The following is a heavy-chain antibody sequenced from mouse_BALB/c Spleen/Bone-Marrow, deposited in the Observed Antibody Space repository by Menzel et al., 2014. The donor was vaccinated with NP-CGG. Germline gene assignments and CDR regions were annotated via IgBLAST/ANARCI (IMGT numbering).Heavy chain of an antibody. Sequence: VKLQESGAELMKPGASVKISCKATGYTFSSYWIEWVKQRPGHGLEWIGEILPGSGSTNYNEKFKGKATFTADTSSDTAYMQPSSLTSEDSAVYYCARREVSYYYDYWGQGTTLTVSS. V-gene: IGHV1-9*01. D-gene: IGHD2-12*01. CDR1: GYTFSSYW. CDR3: ARREVSYYYDY. CDR2: ILPGSGST. J-gene: IGHJ2*01.